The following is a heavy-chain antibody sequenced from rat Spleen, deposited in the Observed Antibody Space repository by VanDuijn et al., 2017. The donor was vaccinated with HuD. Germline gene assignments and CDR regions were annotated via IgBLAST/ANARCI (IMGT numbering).Heavy chain of an antibody. J-gene: IGHJ2*01. CDR1: GFTFSDYY. CDR2: IKYDGSST. V-gene: IGHV5-7*01. Sequence: EVQLVESDGGLVQPGRSLKLSCAASGFTFSDYYMAWVRQAPTKGLEWVATIKYDGSSTYYRDSVKGRFTISRDNAKSTLYLQMDSLRSEDTATYYCARLPYMMYTTDYNWGFDYWGQGVMVTVSS. D-gene: IGHD1-6*01. CDR3: ARLPYMMYTTDYNWGFDY.